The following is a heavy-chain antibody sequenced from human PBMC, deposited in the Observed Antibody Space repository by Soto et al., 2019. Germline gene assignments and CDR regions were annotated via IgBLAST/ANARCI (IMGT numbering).Heavy chain of an antibody. J-gene: IGHJ4*02. V-gene: IGHV3-72*01. CDR3: ARVGGSGWPIDY. CDR1: EFTFRTHY. Sequence: EVQLVEPGEGWVHPEGSLGLSCQPPEFTFRTHYMAGFPRAPGKGLEWVGRTRNKANSYTTEYAASVKGRFTISRDDSKNSLYLQMNSLKTEDTAVYYCARVGGSGWPIDYWGQGTLVTVSS. D-gene: IGHD6-19*01. CDR2: TRNKANSYTT.